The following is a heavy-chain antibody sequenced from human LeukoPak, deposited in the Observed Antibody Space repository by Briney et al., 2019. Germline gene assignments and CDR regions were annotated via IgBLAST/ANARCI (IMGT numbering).Heavy chain of an antibody. Sequence: GGSLRLSCAASGFTFKNYAMSWVRQAPGKGLEWVSTISGSGGSTYYADSVKGRFTISRDNSKNTLYLQMNSLRAEDTAVYYCAKGLQWELPLDNWGQGTLVTVSS. CDR3: AKGLQWELPLDN. CDR1: GFTFKNYA. V-gene: IGHV3-23*01. J-gene: IGHJ4*02. CDR2: ISGSGGST. D-gene: IGHD1-26*01.